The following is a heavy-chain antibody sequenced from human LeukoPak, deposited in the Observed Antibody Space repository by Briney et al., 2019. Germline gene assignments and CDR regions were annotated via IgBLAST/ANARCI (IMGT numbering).Heavy chain of an antibody. J-gene: IGHJ4*02. D-gene: IGHD5-24*01. Sequence: GGSLRLSCAASGFTFSSYAMGWVRQAPGKGLEWVSAISGSGGSTYYADSVKGRFTISRDNAKNTLYLQMNSLRAEDTAVYYCATASTDGYNWLDYRGQGTLVTVSS. CDR3: ATASTDGYNWLDY. V-gene: IGHV3-23*01. CDR1: GFTFSSYA. CDR2: ISGSGGST.